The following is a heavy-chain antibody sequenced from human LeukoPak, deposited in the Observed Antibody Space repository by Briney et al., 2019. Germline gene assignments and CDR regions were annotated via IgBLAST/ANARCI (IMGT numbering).Heavy chain of an antibody. D-gene: IGHD2-21*01. CDR1: GGSISSYY. V-gene: IGHV4-59*01. CDR3: ARNLCGGDCYSAGYYYMDV. J-gene: IGHJ6*03. CDR2: IYYSGST. Sequence: SETLSLTCTVSGGSISSYYWSWIRQPPGKGLEWIGNIYYSGSTNYNPSLKSRVTISVDTSKNQFSLKLSSVTAADTAVYYCARNLCGGDCYSAGYYYMDVWGKGTTVTVSS.